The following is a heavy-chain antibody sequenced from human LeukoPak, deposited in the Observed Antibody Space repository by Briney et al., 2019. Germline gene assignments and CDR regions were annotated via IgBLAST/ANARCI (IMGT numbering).Heavy chain of an antibody. V-gene: IGHV4-4*07. CDR3: AREVPMVRGVPDY. CDR2: IQTSGST. J-gene: IGHJ4*02. Sequence: SETLSLMRTVCGVSISNYYGRWIRQPAGKGREGGGRIQTSGSTNYNPSLKSRVTMSVDTSKNQFSLKLSSVTAADTAVYYCAREVPMVRGVPDYWGQGTLVTVSS. CDR1: GVSISNYY. D-gene: IGHD3-10*01.